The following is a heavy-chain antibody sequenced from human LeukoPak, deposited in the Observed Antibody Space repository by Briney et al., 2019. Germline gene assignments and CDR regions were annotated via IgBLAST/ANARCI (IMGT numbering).Heavy chain of an antibody. J-gene: IGHJ6*02. CDR1: GFTFSSYG. CDR2: TSYYGSNK. V-gene: IGHV3-30*03. CDR3: ARAIGELLRGMDV. Sequence: PGGSLRLSCAASGFTFSSYGMHWVRQAPGRGLEWVAVTSYYGSNKYYADSVKGRFTISRDNSKSTLYLQMNSLRAEDTAVYYCARAIGELLRGMDVWGQGTTVTVSS. D-gene: IGHD3-10*01.